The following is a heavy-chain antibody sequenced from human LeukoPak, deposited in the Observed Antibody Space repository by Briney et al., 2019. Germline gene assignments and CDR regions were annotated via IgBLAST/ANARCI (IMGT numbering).Heavy chain of an antibody. Sequence: GGSLRLSCAASGFIFTKYWMHWVRQAPGEGLVWVSHVNSDGSATSYADSVKGRFTISRDNAKNTVYLHMNSLRVEDTAVYYCTSFYETNWGQGTLVTVSS. CDR3: TSFYETN. J-gene: IGHJ4*02. D-gene: IGHD2/OR15-2a*01. V-gene: IGHV3-74*01. CDR2: VNSDGSAT. CDR1: GFIFTKYW.